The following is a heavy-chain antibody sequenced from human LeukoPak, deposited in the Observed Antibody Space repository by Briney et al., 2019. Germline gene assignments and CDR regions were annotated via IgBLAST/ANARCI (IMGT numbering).Heavy chain of an antibody. D-gene: IGHD3-10*01. Sequence: PGGSLRLSCAASGFTVSNNYMSWVRQAPGKGLEWVSLIYGDGTTYYADSVKGRFTISGDNFRNTLYLQMNSLTANDTAVYYCATGAHYYGSWGQGTLVTVSS. J-gene: IGHJ5*02. CDR1: GFTVSNNY. CDR3: ATGAHYYGS. CDR2: IYGDGTT. V-gene: IGHV3-53*01.